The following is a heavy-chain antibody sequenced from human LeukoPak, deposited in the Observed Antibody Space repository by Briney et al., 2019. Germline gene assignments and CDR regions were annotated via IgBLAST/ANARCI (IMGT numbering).Heavy chain of an antibody. CDR3: ARDKTGTTSSWFDP. D-gene: IGHD1-1*01. J-gene: IGHJ5*02. CDR1: GFTFSSYW. CDR2: INQDGSEK. V-gene: IGHV3-7*01. Sequence: GGSLRLSCAASGFTFSSYWMNWLRQAPGKGLEWVANINQDGSEKYYVDSVKGRFTISRDNAKNSLYLQMNSLRAEDTAVYYCARDKTGTTSSWFDPWGQGTLVTVSS.